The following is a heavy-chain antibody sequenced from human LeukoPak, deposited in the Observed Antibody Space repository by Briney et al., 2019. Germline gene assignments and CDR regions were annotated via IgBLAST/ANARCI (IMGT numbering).Heavy chain of an antibody. CDR3: ARDSIAAAGGLDY. CDR1: GYTFTGYY. J-gene: IGHJ4*02. CDR2: INPNSGGT. V-gene: IGHV1-2*02. Sequence: ASVKVSCKASGYTFTGYYMHWVRQAPGQGLEWRGWINPNSGGTNYAQKFQGRVTMTRDTSISTAYMELSRLRSDDTAVYYCARDSIAAAGGLDYWGQGTLVTVSS. D-gene: IGHD6-13*01.